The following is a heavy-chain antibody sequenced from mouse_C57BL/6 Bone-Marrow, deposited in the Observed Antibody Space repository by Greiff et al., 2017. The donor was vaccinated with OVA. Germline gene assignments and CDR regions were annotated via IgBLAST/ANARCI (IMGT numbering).Heavy chain of an antibody. J-gene: IGHJ2*01. Sequence: VQLKESGPELVKPGASVKLSCKASGYTFTSYDINWVKQRPGQGLEWIGWIYPRDGSTKYNEKFKGKATLTVDTSSSTAYMELHSLTSEDSAVYFCARGIYYDYDDGDYWGQGTTLTVSS. D-gene: IGHD2-4*01. CDR1: GYTFTSYD. CDR3: ARGIYYDYDDGDY. V-gene: IGHV1-85*01. CDR2: IYPRDGST.